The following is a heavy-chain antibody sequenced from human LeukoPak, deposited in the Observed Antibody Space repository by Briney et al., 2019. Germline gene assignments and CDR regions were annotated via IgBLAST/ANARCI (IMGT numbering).Heavy chain of an antibody. CDR1: GGTFSSYA. D-gene: IGHD3-22*01. CDR2: IIPIFGTA. Sequence: SVKVSCKASGGTFSSYAISWVRQAPGQGLEWMGGIIPIFGTANYAQKFQGRVTITTDESTSTAYMELSSLRSEDTAVYYCARTYYYDSSGYYFDYWGQGTLVTVSS. V-gene: IGHV1-69*05. CDR3: ARTYYYDSSGYYFDY. J-gene: IGHJ4*02.